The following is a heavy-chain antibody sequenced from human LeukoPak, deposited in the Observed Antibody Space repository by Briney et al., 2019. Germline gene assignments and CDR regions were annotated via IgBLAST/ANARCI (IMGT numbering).Heavy chain of an antibody. J-gene: IGHJ5*02. CDR3: FVVVPAAIIDWFDP. D-gene: IGHD2-2*02. CDR1: GYTFTSYD. Sequence: GASVKVSCKASGYTFTSYDINWVRQATGQGLEWMGGFDPEDGEAIYAQKFQGRVTMTEDTSTDTAYMELSSLGSEDTAVYYCFVVVPAAIIDWFDPWGQGTLVTVSS. CDR2: FDPEDGEA. V-gene: IGHV1-24*01.